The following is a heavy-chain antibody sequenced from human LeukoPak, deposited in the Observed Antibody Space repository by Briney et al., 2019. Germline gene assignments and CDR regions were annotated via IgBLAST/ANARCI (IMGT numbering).Heavy chain of an antibody. Sequence: SVKVSCKASGGTFSSYAISWVRQAPGQGLEWMGGIIPIFGTANYAQKFQGRVTITRDTSASTAYMELSSLRSEDTAVYYCARAEYYYDSSGYYDYWGQGTLVTVSS. D-gene: IGHD3-22*01. J-gene: IGHJ4*02. CDR1: GGTFSSYA. V-gene: IGHV1-69*05. CDR2: IIPIFGTA. CDR3: ARAEYYYDSSGYYDY.